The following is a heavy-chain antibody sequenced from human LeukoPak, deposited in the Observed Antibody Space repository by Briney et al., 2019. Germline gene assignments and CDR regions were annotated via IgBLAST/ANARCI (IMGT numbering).Heavy chain of an antibody. Sequence: GGSLRLSCAASGFTFSSYWMSWVRQAPGKGLEWVASIKEDGSEKYYVDSVKGRFTISRDNTKNSLCLQMNSLRAEDTAVYYCAREEGKRLRFSSPPRHYYFDYWGQGTLVTVSS. J-gene: IGHJ4*02. CDR3: AREEGKRLRFSSPPRHYYFDY. D-gene: IGHD5-12*01. CDR2: IKEDGSEK. CDR1: GFTFSSYW. V-gene: IGHV3-7*01.